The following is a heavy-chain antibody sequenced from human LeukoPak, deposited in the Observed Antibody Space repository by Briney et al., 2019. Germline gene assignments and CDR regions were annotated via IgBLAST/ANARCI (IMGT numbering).Heavy chain of an antibody. Sequence: PSETLSLTCTVSGGSISSYYWSWIRQPAGKGLEWIGRIYTSGSTNYNPSLKSRVTMSVDTSKNQFSLKLTSVTAADTAVYYCARDRSDYVWGSSTTGYFDLWGRGTLVTVSS. V-gene: IGHV4-4*07. CDR1: GGSISSYY. CDR2: IYTSGST. J-gene: IGHJ2*01. CDR3: ARDRSDYVWGSSTTGYFDL. D-gene: IGHD3-16*01.